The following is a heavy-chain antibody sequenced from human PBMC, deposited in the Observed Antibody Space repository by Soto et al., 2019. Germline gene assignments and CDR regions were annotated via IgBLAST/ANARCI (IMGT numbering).Heavy chain of an antibody. CDR1: GFTFSRYW. J-gene: IGHJ3*02. D-gene: IGHD1-26*01. V-gene: IGHV3-74*01. CDR3: ARSMVGASNDGFDI. CDR2: ISNDGSSI. Sequence: EVQLVESGGGLVQPGGSLRLSCVASGFTFSRYWMHWVRQTPGKGLWWVSRISNDGSSITRANSVKGRFTGSRDNAKNTLYVQLDSLRVEDTAVYYCARSMVGASNDGFDIWGQGTMVTVSS.